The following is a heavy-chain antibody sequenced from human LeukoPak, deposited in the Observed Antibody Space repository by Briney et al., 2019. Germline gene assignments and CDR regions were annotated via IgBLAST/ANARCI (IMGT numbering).Heavy chain of an antibody. Sequence: GGSLRLSCAASGFTFSSYWMHWVRQAPGKGLVWVSRITSDGSSTSYADSVKGRFTISRDNAKNTLYLQMNSLRAEDTAVYYCARVGLDSSSWYWADYYYYYYMDVWGKGTTVTVSS. J-gene: IGHJ6*03. V-gene: IGHV3-74*01. CDR2: ITSDGSST. D-gene: IGHD6-13*01. CDR1: GFTFSSYW. CDR3: ARVGLDSSSWYWADYYYYYYMDV.